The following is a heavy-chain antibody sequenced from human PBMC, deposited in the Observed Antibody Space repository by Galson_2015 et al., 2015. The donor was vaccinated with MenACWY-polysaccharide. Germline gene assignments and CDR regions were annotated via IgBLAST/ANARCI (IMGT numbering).Heavy chain of an antibody. J-gene: IGHJ6*02. Sequence: SLRLSCAASGFTFSSYAMSWVRQAPGKGLEWVSAISGSGGSTYYADSVKGRFTISRGNSKNTLYLQMNSLRAEDTAVYYCAKDRSYYGSGSFGGMDVWGQGTTVTVSS. CDR1: GFTFSSYA. CDR2: ISGSGGST. CDR3: AKDRSYYGSGSFGGMDV. V-gene: IGHV3-23*01. D-gene: IGHD3-10*01.